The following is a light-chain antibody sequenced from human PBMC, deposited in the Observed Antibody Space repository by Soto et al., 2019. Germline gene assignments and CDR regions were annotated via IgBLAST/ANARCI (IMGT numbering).Light chain of an antibody. V-gene: IGKV1-17*01. Sequence: DIRMTQSPSSLSASVGDRVTITCRASQGISAFLAWFQQKPGQAPKRLIHAASSLESGVPSRFSGSGSGTEFFLTISSLQPEDSATYYCLQHNTFPFTFGPGTKVEIK. CDR3: LQHNTFPFT. J-gene: IGKJ3*01. CDR2: AAS. CDR1: QGISAF.